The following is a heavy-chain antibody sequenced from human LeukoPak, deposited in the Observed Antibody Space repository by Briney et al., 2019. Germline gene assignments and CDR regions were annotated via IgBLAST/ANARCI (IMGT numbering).Heavy chain of an antibody. J-gene: IGHJ4*02. CDR3: ARYSSGWYHFDS. V-gene: IGHV1-18*01. D-gene: IGHD6-19*01. Sequence: ASVKVSCKASGYTFTSHGISWVRQAPGQGLEWMGWISAYNRNTNYAQKLQGRVTMTTDTSTSTAYMELRSLRSDDTAVYYCARYSSGWYHFDSWGQGTLVTVSS. CDR2: ISAYNRNT. CDR1: GYTFTSHG.